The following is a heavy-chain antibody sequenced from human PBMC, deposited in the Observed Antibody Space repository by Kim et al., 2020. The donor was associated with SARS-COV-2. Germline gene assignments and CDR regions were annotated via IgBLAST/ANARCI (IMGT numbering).Heavy chain of an antibody. CDR3: ARDWELVPAAFYGMDV. J-gene: IGHJ6*02. D-gene: IGHD2-2*01. CDR1: GFTFSSYA. V-gene: IGHV3-30-3*01. CDR2: ISYDGSNK. Sequence: GGSLRLSCAASGFTFSSYAMHWVRQAPGKGLEWVAVISYDGSNKYYADSVKGRFTISRDNSKNTLYLQMNSLRAEDTAVYYCARDWELVPAAFYGMDVWGQGTTVTVSS.